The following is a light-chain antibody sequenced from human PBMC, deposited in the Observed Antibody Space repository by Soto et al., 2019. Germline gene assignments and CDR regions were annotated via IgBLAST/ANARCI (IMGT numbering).Light chain of an antibody. CDR1: QDISNY. Sequence: DIQMTPSPSSLSSSVGARVTITCQARQDISNYLNWYQQKPGKAPKLLIYGASNLETGAPSRFRGSGSWTDFTFANTNLQPEDIATYYCQQYDNLLFTFGPGTKVDIK. J-gene: IGKJ3*01. V-gene: IGKV1-33*01. CDR3: QQYDNLLFT. CDR2: GAS.